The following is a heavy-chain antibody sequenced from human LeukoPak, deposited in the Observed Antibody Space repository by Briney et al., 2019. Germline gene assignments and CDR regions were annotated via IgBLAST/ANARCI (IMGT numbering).Heavy chain of an antibody. J-gene: IGHJ4*02. Sequence: PSETRSLTCTVSGDSISTYYWCWIRQPPGKGLEWIGYIYYRVTSDYNPSLKSRVTMSVDMSTRQISLKLSSVTAADTAVYYCARAVGGDGSGSLWGPGTLVTVSS. D-gene: IGHD3-10*01. CDR1: GDSISTYY. CDR3: ARAVGGDGSGSL. V-gene: IGHV4-59*01. CDR2: IYYRVTS.